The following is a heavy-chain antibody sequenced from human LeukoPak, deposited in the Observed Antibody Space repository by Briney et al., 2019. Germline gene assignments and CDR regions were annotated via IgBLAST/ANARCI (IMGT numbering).Heavy chain of an antibody. CDR3: ARNLHDY. V-gene: IGHV3-7*01. J-gene: IGHJ4*02. CDR1: GFTFSKYW. CDR2: MKQDGGEK. Sequence: GGSLRLSCAASGFTFSKYWMSWVRQAPGKGLEWVANMKQDGGEKYYVDSVEGRFTISRDNAKSSLYLQMNSLRGEDTAVYYCARNLHDYWGQGTLVTVSS.